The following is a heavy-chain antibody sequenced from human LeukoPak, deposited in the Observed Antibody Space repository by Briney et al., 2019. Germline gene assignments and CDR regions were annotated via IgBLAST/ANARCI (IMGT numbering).Heavy chain of an antibody. J-gene: IGHJ4*02. CDR2: IYHSGST. CDR3: ARNGGNSDFDY. Sequence: SQTLSLTCAVSGGSISSGGYSWSWIRQPPGTGLEWIGYIYHSGSTYYNPSLKSRVTISVDRSKNQFSLKLSSVTAADTAVYYCARNGGNSDFDYWGQGTLVTVSS. CDR1: GGSISSGGYS. D-gene: IGHD4-23*01. V-gene: IGHV4-30-2*01.